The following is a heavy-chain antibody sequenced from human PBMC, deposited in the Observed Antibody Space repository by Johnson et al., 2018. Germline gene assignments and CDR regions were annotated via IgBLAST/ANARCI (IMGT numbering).Heavy chain of an antibody. CDR1: GGTFSSYA. CDR2: IIPIFGTA. V-gene: IGHV1-69*12. Sequence: QVQLVQAGAEVKKPGSSVEVSCKASGGTFSSYAISWVRQAPGQGLEWMGGIIPIFGTANYAQKFQGRVTITADESTSTAYMELSSLRSEDTAVYYCARDLWFGESAGYMDVWGKGTTVTVSS. CDR3: ARDLWFGESAGYMDV. D-gene: IGHD3-10*01. J-gene: IGHJ6*03.